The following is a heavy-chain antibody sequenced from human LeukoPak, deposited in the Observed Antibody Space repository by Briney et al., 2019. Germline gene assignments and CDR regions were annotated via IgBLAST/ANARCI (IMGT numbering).Heavy chain of an antibody. CDR1: GFTFSTYG. Sequence: GGSLRLSCTASGFTFSTYGMNWVRQAPGKGLEWVSSISDDGRNTYYTDSVKGRFTVSRDNSKNTLYLQMNSLRDEDTAVYYCAKRVPYSSSSVYFDYWGQGTLVTVSS. CDR2: ISDDGRNT. CDR3: AKRVPYSSSSVYFDY. V-gene: IGHV3-23*01. J-gene: IGHJ4*02. D-gene: IGHD6-6*01.